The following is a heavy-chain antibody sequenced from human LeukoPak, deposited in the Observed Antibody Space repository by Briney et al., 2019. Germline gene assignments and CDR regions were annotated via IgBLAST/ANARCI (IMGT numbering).Heavy chain of an antibody. D-gene: IGHD6-19*01. V-gene: IGHV3-7*01. CDR3: ATSTAWRFDY. CDR2: INEDGSVT. J-gene: IGHJ4*02. Sequence: GGSLRLSCAVSGFTFSNYWMSWVRQAPGKGLEWVANINEDGSVTYYVDSVKGRFTISRDNAKNSLYLQMSSLRAEDTALYYCATSTAWRFDYWGQGTLVTVSS. CDR1: GFTFSNYW.